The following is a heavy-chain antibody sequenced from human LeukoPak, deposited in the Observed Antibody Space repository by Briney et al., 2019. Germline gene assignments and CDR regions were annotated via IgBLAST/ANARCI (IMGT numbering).Heavy chain of an antibody. CDR2: IFPSGGEI. J-gene: IGHJ4*02. V-gene: IGHV3-23*01. CDR3: AAYRQVLLPFES. D-gene: IGHD2-8*02. CDR1: GFTFSSYA. Sequence: GGSLRLSCAASGFTFSSYAMSWVRQAPGKGLEWVSSIFPSGGEIHYADSVRGRFTISRDNSKSTLSLQMDSLRAEDTAIYYCAAYRQVLLPFESWGQGTLVTVSS.